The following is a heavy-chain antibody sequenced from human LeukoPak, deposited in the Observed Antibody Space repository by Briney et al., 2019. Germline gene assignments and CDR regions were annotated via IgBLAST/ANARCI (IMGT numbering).Heavy chain of an antibody. V-gene: IGHV4-38-2*02. D-gene: IGHD3-22*01. Sequence: SETLSLTCTVSGYSINSAYYWGWIRQPPGKGLEWIGSMYHSGSTYYNPSLQSRVTISVDTSKNQFSLKLSSVTAADTAVYYCARENYDSSGYNLGYWGQGTLVTVSS. J-gene: IGHJ4*02. CDR3: ARENYDSSGYNLGY. CDR1: GYSINSAYY. CDR2: MYHSGST.